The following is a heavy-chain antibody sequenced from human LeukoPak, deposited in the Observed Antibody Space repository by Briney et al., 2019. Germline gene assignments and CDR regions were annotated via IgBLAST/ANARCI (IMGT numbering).Heavy chain of an antibody. CDR1: GFTFSTYA. J-gene: IGHJ4*02. Sequence: PGGSLRLSCAASGFTFSTYAMSWLRQAPGKGLEWVSSISGRGNNTYYADSVKGRFTISRDNSKNTLHLQMNSLRVEGTAIYYCARAYSSSWYDYWGQGTLVIVSS. CDR2: ISGRGNNT. CDR3: ARAYSSSWYDY. D-gene: IGHD6-13*01. V-gene: IGHV3-23*01.